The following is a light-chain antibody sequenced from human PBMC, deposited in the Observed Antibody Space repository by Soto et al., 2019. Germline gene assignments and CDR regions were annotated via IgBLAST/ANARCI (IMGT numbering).Light chain of an antibody. CDR2: GAS. J-gene: IGKJ4*01. CDR3: QQYGTSPVT. V-gene: IGKV3-20*01. Sequence: IVLTQSPGTLSLSPGERATLSCRASQSVNNNYLAWYQQKPGQAPWLLIYGASSRATGIPDRFSGSGSGTDFTLTISRLEPEDSAVYYCQQYGTSPVTFGGGTKAEIK. CDR1: QSVNNNY.